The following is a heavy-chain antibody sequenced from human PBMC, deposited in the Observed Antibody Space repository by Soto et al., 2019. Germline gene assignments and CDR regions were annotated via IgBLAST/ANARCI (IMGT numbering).Heavy chain of an antibody. CDR3: ACPPIPRRPCDL. V-gene: IGHV3-74*03. D-gene: IGHD2-21*01. CDR1: GFTFSSSW. Sequence: EVQLVESGGGLVQPGGSLRLSCAASGFTFSSSWMHWVRQVPGKGLVWVSRITSDGSTTQYADSVRGRFTISRDTAKNTLCLEVHSLTSDDTVVYFCACPPIPRRPCDLWGQGTVVTVSS. J-gene: IGHJ4*02. CDR2: ITSDGSTT.